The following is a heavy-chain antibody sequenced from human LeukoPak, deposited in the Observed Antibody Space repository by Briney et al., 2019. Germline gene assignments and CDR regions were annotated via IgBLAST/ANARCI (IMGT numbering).Heavy chain of an antibody. CDR2: IFPGDSDT. V-gene: IGHV5-51*01. CDR1: GYTFTNYW. Sequence: GESLKISCTGSGYTFTNYWIGWGRQMPGKGLECMGIIFPGDSDTKYRPSFQGQVTVSADKSISTAYLQWSSLKASDTAMYYCATGNYASGNYYNVAFDYWGQGTLVTVSS. CDR3: ATGNYASGNYYNVAFDY. D-gene: IGHD3-10*01. J-gene: IGHJ4*02.